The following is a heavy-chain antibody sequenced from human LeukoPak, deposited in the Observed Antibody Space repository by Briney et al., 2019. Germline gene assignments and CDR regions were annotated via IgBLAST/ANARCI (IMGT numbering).Heavy chain of an antibody. J-gene: IGHJ4*02. CDR1: GYTFTGYY. CDR2: INPNSGGT. CDR3: ARSIAAAGRRVDY. Sequence: ASVKVSCKASGYTFTGYYMHWVRQAPGQGLEWMGWINPNSGGTNYAQKFQGRATMTRDTSISTAYMELSRLRSDDTAVYYCARSIAAAGRRVDYWGQGTLVTVSS. D-gene: IGHD6-13*01. V-gene: IGHV1-2*02.